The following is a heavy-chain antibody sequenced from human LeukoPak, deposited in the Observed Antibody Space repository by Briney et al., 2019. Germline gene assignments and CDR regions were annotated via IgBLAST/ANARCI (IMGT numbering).Heavy chain of an antibody. J-gene: IGHJ4*02. V-gene: IGHV4-39*02. CDR1: SDSISRSTYY. CDR2: VYYGRSP. Sequence: SETLSLTCTVSSDSISRSTYYWAWIRQPPGTGLEWIGSVYYGRSPYFNPSLESRATISVDTSKNHFSLKMSSVTAADTAVYYCARSSGTGTFSYWGQGTLVTVSS. CDR3: ARSSGTGTFSY. D-gene: IGHD6-25*01.